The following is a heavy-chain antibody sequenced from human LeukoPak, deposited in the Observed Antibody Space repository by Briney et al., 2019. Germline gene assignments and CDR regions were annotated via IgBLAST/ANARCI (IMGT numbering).Heavy chain of an antibody. CDR3: ARGVTGTAYGNWFDP. J-gene: IGHJ5*02. D-gene: IGHD6-19*01. CDR2: ISCSGNLI. Sequence: GGSLRLSCAASEFGFSSCYYNWVRQAPGRGLEWVSSISCSGNLIYYADSVKGRFTVSRDNSKNSVHLQMDSLRVADTGVYYCARGVTGTAYGNWFDPWGRGSPVTVSS. CDR1: EFGFSSCY. V-gene: IGHV3-21*01.